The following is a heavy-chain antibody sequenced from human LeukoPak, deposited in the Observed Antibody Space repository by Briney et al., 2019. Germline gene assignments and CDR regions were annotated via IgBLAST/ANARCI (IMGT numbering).Heavy chain of an antibody. V-gene: IGHV1-18*04. CDR1: GYTFTSYY. CDR2: ISAYNGNT. CDR3: ARESNGGYGFDY. Sequence: GASVKVSCKASGYTFTSYYMHWVRQAPGQGLEWMGWISAYNGNTNYAQKLQGRVTMTTDTSTSTAYMELRSLKSDDTAVYYCARESNGGYGFDYWGQGTLVTVAS. D-gene: IGHD5-12*01. J-gene: IGHJ4*02.